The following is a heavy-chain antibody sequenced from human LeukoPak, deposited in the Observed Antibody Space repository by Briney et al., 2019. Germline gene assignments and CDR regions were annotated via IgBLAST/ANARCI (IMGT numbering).Heavy chain of an antibody. J-gene: IGHJ4*02. D-gene: IGHD5-12*01. CDR1: GFTFSSYA. CDR2: ISGSDGAT. V-gene: IGHV3-23*01. Sequence: PGGSLRLSCAASGFTFSSYAMSWVRQAPGKGLEWVSFISGSDGATYYADSVRGRFTISRDDSQNTLFLQMSSLRAEDTAVYYCAKSKDGSGYDDSFDYWGQGSLVTVSS. CDR3: AKSKDGSGYDDSFDY.